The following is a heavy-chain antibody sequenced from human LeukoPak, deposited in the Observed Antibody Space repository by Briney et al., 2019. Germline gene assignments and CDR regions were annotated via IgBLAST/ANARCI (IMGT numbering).Heavy chain of an antibody. J-gene: IGHJ4*02. V-gene: IGHV1-46*01. CDR1: GYTFTSHY. CDR3: AASLPYIVVVPATKGPFGY. Sequence: ASVKVSCKASGYTFTSHYMQWVRQDPGQGLEWMGIINPTGGSTNYAQKFQGRVTMTRGTSTSTVYMELSSLRSEDTAVYYCAASLPYIVVVPATKGPFGYWGQGALVTVSS. D-gene: IGHD2-2*01. CDR2: INPTGGST.